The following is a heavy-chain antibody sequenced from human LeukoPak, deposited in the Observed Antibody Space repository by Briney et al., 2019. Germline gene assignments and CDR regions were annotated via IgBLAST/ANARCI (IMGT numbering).Heavy chain of an antibody. CDR1: GYTFTSYD. CDR2: MNPNSGNT. V-gene: IGHV1-8*01. Sequence: ASVKVSCKASGYTFTSYDINWVRQTTGQGLEWMGWMNPNSGNTGYEQKFQGRVTMTRNTSISTAYMEMSSLRSEDTAVYYCASNIYGRSGYWGQGTLVAVSS. D-gene: IGHD2/OR15-2a*01. J-gene: IGHJ4*02. CDR3: ASNIYGRSGY.